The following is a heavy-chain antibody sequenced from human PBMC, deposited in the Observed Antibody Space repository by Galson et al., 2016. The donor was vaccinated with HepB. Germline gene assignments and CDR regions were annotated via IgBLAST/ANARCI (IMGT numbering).Heavy chain of an antibody. V-gene: IGHV3-23*01. CDR1: GFTFSTCA. J-gene: IGHJ4*02. D-gene: IGHD2-21*01. Sequence: SLRLSCAASGFTFSTCAMSWVCQAPGKGLEWVSGIGHGGATTYHADSVKGRFTISRDNSKNTLYLQMNSLRAEDTAVYYCAKGRCGGVSCYPGGNWGQGTLVTVSS. CDR3: AKGRCGGVSCYPGGN. CDR2: IGHGGATT.